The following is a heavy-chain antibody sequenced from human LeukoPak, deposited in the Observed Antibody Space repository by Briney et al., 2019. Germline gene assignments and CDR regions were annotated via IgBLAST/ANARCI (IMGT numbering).Heavy chain of an antibody. CDR2: VDPEDGET. CDR3: ATDLGVVIIGI. CDR1: GYTFTDYY. D-gene: IGHD3-3*01. J-gene: IGHJ4*02. V-gene: IGHV1-69-2*01. Sequence: ASVKVSCKVSGYTFTDYYMHWVQQAPGKGLEWMGLVDPEDGETIYAEKFQGRVTITADTSTDTAYMELSSLRSEDTALYYCATDLGVVIIGIWGQGTLVTVSS.